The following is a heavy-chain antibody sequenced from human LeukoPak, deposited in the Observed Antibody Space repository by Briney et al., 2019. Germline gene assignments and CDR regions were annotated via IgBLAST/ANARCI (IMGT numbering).Heavy chain of an antibody. CDR2: IYYSGST. CDR1: GGSIGTYY. D-gene: IGHD3-3*02. J-gene: IGHJ6*03. Sequence: SETLSLTCTVSGGSIGTYYWSWIRQPPGKGLEWIGYIYYSGSTNYNPSLKSRVTISVDTSKNQFSLKLSSVTAADTAVYYCARAFYPGYYSYMAVWGKGTTVTVSS. V-gene: IGHV4-59*01. CDR3: ARAFYPGYYSYMAV.